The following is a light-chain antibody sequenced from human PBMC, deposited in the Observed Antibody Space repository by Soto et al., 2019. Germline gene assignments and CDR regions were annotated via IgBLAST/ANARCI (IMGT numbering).Light chain of an antibody. CDR3: SSYTRSSMV. V-gene: IGLV2-14*01. J-gene: IGLJ3*02. CDR1: SSDVGGYNY. CDR2: EVS. Sequence: QSALTQPASVSGSPGQSITISCTGTSSDVGGYNYVSWYQQHPGKAPKLMIYEVSNRPSGVSNRFSGSKSGNTASLTISGVQAEDEADYYCSSYTRSSMVFGGGTKVTVL.